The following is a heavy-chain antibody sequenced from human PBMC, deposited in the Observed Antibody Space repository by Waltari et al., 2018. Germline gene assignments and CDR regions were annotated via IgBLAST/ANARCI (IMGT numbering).Heavy chain of an antibody. CDR1: GLSFSSYS. Sequence: EVQLVESGGGLVQPGGSLRVSCAASGLSFSSYSMNWVRQAPGTGLEWVSSISGSGSGSTIYYADSVKGRFTISRDNAKNSLYLQMNSLRAEDTAVYYCARGSPLIVGAPFDYWGQGTLVTVSS. CDR3: ARGSPLIVGAPFDY. CDR2: ISGSGSGSTI. V-gene: IGHV3-48*01. J-gene: IGHJ4*02. D-gene: IGHD1-26*01.